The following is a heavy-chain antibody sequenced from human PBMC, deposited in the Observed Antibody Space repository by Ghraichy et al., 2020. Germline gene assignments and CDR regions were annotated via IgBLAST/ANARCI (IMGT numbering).Heavy chain of an antibody. CDR2: IYYSGST. J-gene: IGHJ5*02. CDR3: ARHITSGTMVRGVPPLYNWFDP. CDR1: GGSISSSSYY. Sequence: SETLSLTCTVSGGSISSSSYYWGWIRQPPGKGLEWIGSIYYSGSTYYNPSLKSRVTISVDTSKNQFSLKLSSVTAADTAVYYCARHITSGTMVRGVPPLYNWFDPWGQGTLVTVSS. D-gene: IGHD3-10*01. V-gene: IGHV4-39*01.